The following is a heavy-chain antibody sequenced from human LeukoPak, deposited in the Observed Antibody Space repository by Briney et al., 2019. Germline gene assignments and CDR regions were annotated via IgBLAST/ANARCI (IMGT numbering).Heavy chain of an antibody. Sequence: SETLSLTCTVSGNSISSGDNYWSWIRQPPGKGLEWIGYIYYSGSTNYNPSLKSRVTISVDTSKNQFSLKLSSVTAADTAVYYCARDYKWLRGNYYYYYMDVWGKGTTVTVSS. CDR2: IYYSGST. D-gene: IGHD5-12*01. V-gene: IGHV4-61*08. CDR3: ARDYKWLRGNYYYYYMDV. CDR1: GNSISSGDNY. J-gene: IGHJ6*03.